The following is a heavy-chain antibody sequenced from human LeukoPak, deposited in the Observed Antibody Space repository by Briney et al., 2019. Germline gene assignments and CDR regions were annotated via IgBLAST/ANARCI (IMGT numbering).Heavy chain of an antibody. CDR1: GGSISSGGYS. D-gene: IGHD3-10*01. J-gene: IGHJ6*03. V-gene: IGHV4-30-4*07. Sequence: SQTLSLTCAVSGGSISSGGYSWSWIRQPPGKGLEWIGYIYYSGSTYYNPSLKSRVTISVDTSKNQFSLKLSSVTAADTAVYYCAAGADYYYMDVWGKGTTVTVSS. CDR2: IYYSGST. CDR3: AAGADYYYMDV.